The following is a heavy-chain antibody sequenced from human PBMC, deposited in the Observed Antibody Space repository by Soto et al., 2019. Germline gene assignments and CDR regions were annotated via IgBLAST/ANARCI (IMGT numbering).Heavy chain of an antibody. V-gene: IGHV4-61*08. CDR1: GGSVGSGAYY. Sequence: SETLSLTCIVSGGSVGSGAYYWSWIRQPPGNALEWIGYIQYSGDTSYNSSLKSRVTISVDMSRNRFSLKLTSVTAADTAFYYCARHDYSDRAFDLWGQGTMVTVSS. J-gene: IGHJ3*01. CDR2: IQYSGDT. D-gene: IGHD3-22*01. CDR3: ARHDYSDRAFDL.